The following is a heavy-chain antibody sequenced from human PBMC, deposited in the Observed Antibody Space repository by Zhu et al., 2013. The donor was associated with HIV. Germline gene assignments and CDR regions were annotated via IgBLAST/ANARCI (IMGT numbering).Heavy chain of an antibody. J-gene: IGHJ4*02. D-gene: IGHD6-19*01. CDR2: INPHSAAP. CDR1: GYIFKDFY. CDR3: VRESVAAPFDH. V-gene: IGHV1-2*02. Sequence: QVQLMQSGPEVKRPGASVTVSCKASGYIFKDFYIHWVRQAPGQGLAWMGWINPHSAAPQYAQKFQDRVTMTRDTSTTTVYMTLTGLTSDDTATYYCVRESVAAPFDHWGQGSPVIVSS.